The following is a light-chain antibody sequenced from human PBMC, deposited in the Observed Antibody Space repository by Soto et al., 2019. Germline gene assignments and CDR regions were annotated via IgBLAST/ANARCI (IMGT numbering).Light chain of an antibody. V-gene: IGKV3-15*01. J-gene: IGKJ4*01. CDR1: QSVSSE. Sequence: EVVMTQSPGTLSLSPGERATLSCRASQSVSSELAWYQQKSGQPPRLLIYGASTRATGIPARFSGSGSGTEFTLTINDLQSEDFAVYYCQQYERWPPLTFGGGTRWIS. CDR2: GAS. CDR3: QQYERWPPLT.